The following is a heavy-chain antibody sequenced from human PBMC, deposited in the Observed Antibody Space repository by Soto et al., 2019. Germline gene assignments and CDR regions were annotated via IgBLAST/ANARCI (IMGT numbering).Heavy chain of an antibody. J-gene: IGHJ6*02. CDR1: DDSSSSYK. Sequence: QVQLQESGPGLVKPSETLSLTCTVSDDSSSSYKWSWIRQPPGRRLEWIGYIDSSGGTSCNPSLQSRVTISVDTSTKQFSPKLSSVTAADTAVYYCVRQGFGRLHGLVDVWGQGTTVTVSS. V-gene: IGHV4-59*08. CDR3: VRQGFGRLHGLVDV. CDR2: IDSSGGT. D-gene: IGHD3-10*01.